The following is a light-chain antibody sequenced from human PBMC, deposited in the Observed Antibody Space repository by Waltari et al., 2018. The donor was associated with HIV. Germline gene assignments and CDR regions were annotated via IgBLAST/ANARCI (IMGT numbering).Light chain of an antibody. CDR3: AVWDDSLNGWV. J-gene: IGLJ3*02. CDR1: SSNTGSNT. V-gene: IGLV1-44*01. CDR2: SNN. Sequence: QSVLTQPPSASGTPGQWVTISCSGRSSNTGSNTVNWYQQFPGTAPKLLIYSNNQRPSGVPDRFSGSKSGTSASLAISGLQSEDEADYYCAVWDDSLNGWVFGGGTKLTVL.